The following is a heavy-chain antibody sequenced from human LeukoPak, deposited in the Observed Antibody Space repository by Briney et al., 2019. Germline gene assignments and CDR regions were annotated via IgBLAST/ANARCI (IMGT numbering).Heavy chain of an antibody. Sequence: GGSLRLSCVASGFTFSSYWMHWVSQVPGKGLVRVSRINSEGSSASYADSVKGRFTISRDNAKNTLYLQMNSLRVEDMAVYYCARGVAALGWFDPWGQGTLVTVSS. CDR1: GFTFSSYW. CDR3: ARGVAALGWFDP. D-gene: IGHD2-15*01. J-gene: IGHJ5*02. CDR2: INSEGSSA. V-gene: IGHV3-74*01.